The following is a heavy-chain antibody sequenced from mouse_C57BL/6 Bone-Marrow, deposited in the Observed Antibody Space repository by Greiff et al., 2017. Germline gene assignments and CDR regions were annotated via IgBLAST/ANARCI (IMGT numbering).Heavy chain of an antibody. CDR1: GYTFTSYW. CDR2: INPSSGYT. Sequence: VQLQQSGAELAKPGASVKLSCKASGYTFTSYWMHWVKQRPGQGLEWIGYINPSSGYTKYNQKFKDKATVTADKSSSTAYMQLSSLTYEDSAVYYCARTDYGGYWGQGTTLTVSS. CDR3: ARTDYGGY. J-gene: IGHJ2*01. V-gene: IGHV1-7*01.